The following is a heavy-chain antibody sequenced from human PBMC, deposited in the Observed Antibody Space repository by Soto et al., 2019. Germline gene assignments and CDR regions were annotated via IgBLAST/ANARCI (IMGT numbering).Heavy chain of an antibody. CDR2: ISYSGNT. J-gene: IGHJ1*01. D-gene: IGHD3-22*01. CDR3: ARVLCLNRCGYYYFQH. V-gene: IGHV4-30-4*01. Sequence: PSETLSLTCSVSGGSVTSGDYYWTWVRQSPGKGLEWIGYISYSGNTAYNPSLKSRFTISLDTSKNQFSLKLHAATAADTAVYYCARVLCLNRCGYYYFQHWGQGTPGTVSS. CDR1: GGSVTSGDYY.